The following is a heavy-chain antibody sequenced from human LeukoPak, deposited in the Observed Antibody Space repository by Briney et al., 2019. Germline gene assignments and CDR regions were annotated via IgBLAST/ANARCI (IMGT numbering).Heavy chain of an antibody. J-gene: IGHJ3*02. V-gene: IGHV3-74*01. CDR3: AGETSTSFDI. D-gene: IGHD2-2*01. CDR1: GFTFSSYW. Sequence: PGGSLRLSCAASGFTFSSYWMHWVRQAPGKGLVWVSRINSDGRSISYADSVKGRFTISRDNAKNTLYLQMNSLRAEDTAVYYCAGETSTSFDIWGQGTMVTVSS. CDR2: INSDGRSI.